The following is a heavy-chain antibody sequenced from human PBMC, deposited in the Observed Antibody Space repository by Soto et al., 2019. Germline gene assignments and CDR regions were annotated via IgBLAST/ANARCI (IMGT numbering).Heavy chain of an antibody. CDR1: GFTVSSNY. J-gene: IGHJ5*02. D-gene: IGHD3-10*01. CDR3: ALRNYYGSGSSWFDP. CDR2: IYSGGST. V-gene: IGHV3-66*01. Sequence: GGSLRLSCAASGFTVSSNYMSWVRQAPGKGLEWVSVIYSGGSTYYADSVKGRFTISRDNSKNTLYLQMNSLRAEDTAVYYCALRNYYGSGSSWFDPWGQGTLVTVSS.